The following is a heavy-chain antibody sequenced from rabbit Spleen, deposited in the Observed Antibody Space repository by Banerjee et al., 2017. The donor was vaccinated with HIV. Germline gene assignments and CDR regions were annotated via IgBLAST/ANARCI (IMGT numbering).Heavy chain of an antibody. V-gene: IGHV1S45*01. D-gene: IGHD2-1*01. CDR3: ARDLVGVIGSNFYL. CDR1: GVSFSDRDV. Sequence: EQLEESGGGLVTPEGSLTLTCNASGVSFSDRDVMCWVRQAPGKGLQWIACINASTGKPVYACWASCQFTIARASSTTVTLRMTSMTAADRATYFCARDLVGVIGSNFYLSAPATLVTV. CDR2: INASTGKP. J-gene: IGHJ4*01.